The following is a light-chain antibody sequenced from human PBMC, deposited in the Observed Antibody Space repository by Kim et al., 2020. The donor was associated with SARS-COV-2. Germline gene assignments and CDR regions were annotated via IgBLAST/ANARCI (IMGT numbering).Light chain of an antibody. CDR1: SSRSYY. CDR3: NSRDSSGNHVV. V-gene: IGLV3-19*01. Sequence: ALGKTVRIRSKGDSSRSYYASWYQQKPGQAPVLVIYGKNNRPSGIPDRFSGSSSGNTASLTITGAQAEDEADYYCNSRDSSGNHVVFGGGTQLTVL. CDR2: GKN. J-gene: IGLJ2*01.